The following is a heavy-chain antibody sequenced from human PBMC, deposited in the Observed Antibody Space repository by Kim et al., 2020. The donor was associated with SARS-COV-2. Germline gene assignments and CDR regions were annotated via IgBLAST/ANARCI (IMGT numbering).Heavy chain of an antibody. Sequence: SENVDDSVTISRDTSANTAYMELSSLTSEDTAVYYCARVYSGYDWGAFEIWGQGTMVTVSS. J-gene: IGHJ3*02. CDR3: ARVYSGYDWGAFEI. V-gene: IGHV1-3*01. D-gene: IGHD5-12*01.